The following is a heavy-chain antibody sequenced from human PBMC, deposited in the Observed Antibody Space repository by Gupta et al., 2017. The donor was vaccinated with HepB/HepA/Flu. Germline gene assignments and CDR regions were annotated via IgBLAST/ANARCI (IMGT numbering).Heavy chain of an antibody. CDR1: GESFTIYG. CDR3: ERGSLGEFHY. D-gene: IGHD4-17*01. J-gene: IGHJ4*02. Sequence: VQSGPAVNQLAASMEVSCKGAGESFTIYGFSWVRQAPGQGLEWSGWVDTYNGNTNYQRKYQSRVTMSTDVTTRTAYMELTSLTSVDTALYFGERGSLGEFHYWGQGTLVTVSS. V-gene: IGHV1-18*04. CDR2: VDTYNGNT.